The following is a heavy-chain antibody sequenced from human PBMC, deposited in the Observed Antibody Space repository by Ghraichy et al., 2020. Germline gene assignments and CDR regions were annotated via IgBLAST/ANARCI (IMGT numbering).Heavy chain of an antibody. CDR3: ARKGGSPNSGSYHRLDY. Sequence: SVKVSCKASGGTFNSFPISWVRQAPGHGLEWMGGIIPIFHTTTYAQKFQGRFTITADESTSTVYMELSSLRSDDTAVYYCARKGGSPNSGSYHRLDYWGQGTLDSVAS. D-gene: IGHD1-26*01. CDR2: IIPIFHTT. J-gene: IGHJ4*02. CDR1: GGTFNSFP. V-gene: IGHV1-69*13.